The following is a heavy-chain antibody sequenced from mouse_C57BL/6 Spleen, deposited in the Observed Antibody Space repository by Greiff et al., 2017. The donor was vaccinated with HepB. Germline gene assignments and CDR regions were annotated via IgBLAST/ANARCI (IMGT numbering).Heavy chain of an antibody. Sequence: QVQLKQPGAELVKPGASVKMSCKASGYTFTSYWITWVKQRPGQGLEWIGDIYPGSGSTNYNEKFKSKATLTVDTSSSTAYMQLSSLTSEDSAVYYCARGDCDYDEKGYWGQGTTLTVSS. V-gene: IGHV1-55*01. CDR3: ARGDCDYDEKGY. D-gene: IGHD2-4*01. J-gene: IGHJ2*01. CDR1: GYTFTSYW. CDR2: IYPGSGST.